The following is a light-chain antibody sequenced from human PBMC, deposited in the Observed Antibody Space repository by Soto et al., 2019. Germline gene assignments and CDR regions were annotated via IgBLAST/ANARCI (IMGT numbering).Light chain of an antibody. CDR3: GTWDSSLSVYV. J-gene: IGLJ1*01. Sequence: QSVLTQRPSVSAAPGQRVTISCSGSISNIGNNYVSWYQHLPGKAPELLIYDNNQRPSGIPDRFSGSKSGTSATLGITGLQTGDEADYYCGTWDSSLSVYVFGTGTKVTVL. V-gene: IGLV1-51*01. CDR2: DNN. CDR1: ISNIGNNY.